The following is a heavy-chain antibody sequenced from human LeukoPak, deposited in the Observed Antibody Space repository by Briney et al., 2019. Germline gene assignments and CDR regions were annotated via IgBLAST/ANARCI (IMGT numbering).Heavy chain of an antibody. J-gene: IGHJ4*02. Sequence: PGGSLRLSCAASGFTFSSYAMSWVRQAPGRGLEWVSAISGSGGSTYYADSVKDRFTISRDNSKNTPYLQMNSLRAEDTAVYYCAKVRDVLLWFGEKRLFDYWGQGTLVTVSS. CDR3: AKVRDVLLWFGEKRLFDY. D-gene: IGHD3-10*01. CDR1: GFTFSSYA. V-gene: IGHV3-23*01. CDR2: ISGSGGST.